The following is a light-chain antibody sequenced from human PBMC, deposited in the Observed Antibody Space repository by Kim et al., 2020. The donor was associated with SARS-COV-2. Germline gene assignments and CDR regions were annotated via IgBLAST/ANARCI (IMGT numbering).Light chain of an antibody. V-gene: IGLV4-60*03. CDR1: RWHSSCN. J-gene: IGLJ3*02. Sequence: PVKLHCTLRRWHSSCNIACHQQRPGKAHRYVMRLEGSGSYNKGSGDPDRFSGSSSGADRYLTISNLQSEDEDDYHCETWDSKPWVFGGGTQLTV. CDR3: ETWDSKPWV. CDR2: LEGSGSY.